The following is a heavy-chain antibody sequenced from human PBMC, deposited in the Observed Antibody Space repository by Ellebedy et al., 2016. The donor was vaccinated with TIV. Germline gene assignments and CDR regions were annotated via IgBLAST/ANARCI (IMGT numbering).Heavy chain of an antibody. Sequence: GESLKISXVASGFTFTNSWMTWVRQAPGKGLEWVASINSDGGEIRYVDSVKGRFTFSRDNAANSVYLQVSSLRADDTAVYYCARDFHGGYLDVWGKGTTVTVSS. CDR2: INSDGGEI. V-gene: IGHV3-7*01. CDR3: ARDFHGGYLDV. CDR1: GFTFTNSW. J-gene: IGHJ6*03. D-gene: IGHD2-15*01.